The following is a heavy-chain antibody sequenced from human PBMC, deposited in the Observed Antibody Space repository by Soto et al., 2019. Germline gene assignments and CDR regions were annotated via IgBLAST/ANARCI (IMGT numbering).Heavy chain of an antibody. V-gene: IGHV3-23*01. CDR2: IAGSGGDI. CDR1: AFTFSNYA. J-gene: IGHJ4*02. D-gene: IGHD1-26*01. CDR3: AKKYYGTYPFDY. Sequence: PGGSLRLSCAVSAFTFSNYAMAWVRQAPGKGLEWVSSIAGSGGDISYADSVKGRFTISRDNSKSTLFLQMDSLRAEDTAIYYCAKKYYGTYPFDYWGQGTLVTVSS.